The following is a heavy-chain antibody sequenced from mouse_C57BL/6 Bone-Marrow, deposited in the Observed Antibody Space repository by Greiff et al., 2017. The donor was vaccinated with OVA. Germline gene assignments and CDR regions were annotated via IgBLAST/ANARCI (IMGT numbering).Heavy chain of an antibody. CDR1: GYTFTDYY. CDR3: ASYYDYLFAY. J-gene: IGHJ3*01. V-gene: IGHV1-19*01. D-gene: IGHD2-4*01. Sequence: VQLKESGPVLVKPGASVKMSCKASGYTFTDYYMNWVKQSHGKSLEWIGVINPYNGGTSHNQKFKGKATLTVDKSSSTAYMELNSLTSEDSAVYYCASYYDYLFAYWGQGTLVTVSA. CDR2: INPYNGGT.